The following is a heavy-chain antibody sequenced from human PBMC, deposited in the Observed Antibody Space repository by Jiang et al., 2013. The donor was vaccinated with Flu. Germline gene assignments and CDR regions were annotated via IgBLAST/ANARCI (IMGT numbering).Heavy chain of an antibody. CDR3: ARTRVVPAAAYYYYGMDV. Sequence: DWDDDKYYSTSLKTRLTISKDTSKNQVVLTMTNMDPVDTATYYCARTRVVPAAAYYYYGMDVWGQGTTVTVSS. J-gene: IGHJ6*02. CDR2: DWDDDK. D-gene: IGHD2-2*01. V-gene: IGHV2-70*01.